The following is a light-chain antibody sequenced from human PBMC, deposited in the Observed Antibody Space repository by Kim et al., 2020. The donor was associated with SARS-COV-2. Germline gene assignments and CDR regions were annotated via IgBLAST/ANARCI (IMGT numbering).Light chain of an antibody. V-gene: IGLV3-19*01. CDR1: GPRSLC. Sequence: QTGRNTGQGGGPRSLCASWEQEKPEQGRERVIYGKSNRPSVIPDRVSGASSGNTASVTITETRAEDEADCDCNSRDSSGNHLVFGGGTQLTVL. CDR2: GKS. CDR3: NSRDSSGNHLV. J-gene: IGLJ2*01.